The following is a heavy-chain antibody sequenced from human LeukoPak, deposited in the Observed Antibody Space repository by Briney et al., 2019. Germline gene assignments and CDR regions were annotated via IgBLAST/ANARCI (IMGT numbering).Heavy chain of an antibody. CDR1: GFTFSSYA. D-gene: IGHD1-26*01. CDR3: ARDQGGATRYFDY. Sequence: GGSLRLSCAASGFTFSSYAMHWVRQAPGKGLEWVAVISYDGSNKYYADSVKGRFTISRDNSKNTLYLQMNSLRAEDTAVYYCARDQGGATRYFDYWGQGTLVTVSS. J-gene: IGHJ4*02. V-gene: IGHV3-30-3*01. CDR2: ISYDGSNK.